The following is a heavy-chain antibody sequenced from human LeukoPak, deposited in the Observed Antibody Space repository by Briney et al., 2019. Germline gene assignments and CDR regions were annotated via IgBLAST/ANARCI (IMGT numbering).Heavy chain of an antibody. CDR3: ARDCRLNCARQPGFDS. Sequence: GRSLRLSCAASGFTFSSYAMHWVRQAPGKGLEWVAVISYDGSNKYYADSVKGRLTISRDNAKNSLYLQLSSLRDEDTAVYYCARDCRLNCARQPGFDSWGQGTLVTVSS. J-gene: IGHJ5*01. CDR1: GFTFSSYA. D-gene: IGHD1-1*01. V-gene: IGHV3-30-3*01. CDR2: ISYDGSNK.